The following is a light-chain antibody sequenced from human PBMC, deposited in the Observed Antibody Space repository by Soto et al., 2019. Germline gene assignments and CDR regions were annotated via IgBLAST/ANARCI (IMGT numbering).Light chain of an antibody. V-gene: IGKV4-1*01. CDR2: WAS. CDR3: QQYYSTPWT. J-gene: IGKJ1*01. Sequence: DIVMTQSPDSLAVSLGERATINCKSSQSVLYSSNNKNYLAWYQQKPGQPPKLLIYWASTLESGVPERFSGSGAGTYFALTISILQAEDVAVYYCQQYYSTPWTFGQGTKVEIK. CDR1: QSVLYSSNNKNY.